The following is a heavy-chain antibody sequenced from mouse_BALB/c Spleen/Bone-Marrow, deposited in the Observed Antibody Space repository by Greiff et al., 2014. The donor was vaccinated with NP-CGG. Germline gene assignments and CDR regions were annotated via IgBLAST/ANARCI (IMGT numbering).Heavy chain of an antibody. V-gene: IGHV1-14*01. Sequence: EVKLMESGPELVKPGASVKMSCKASGYTFTSYVMHWVKQKPEQGLEWIGYINPYNDGTKYNEKFKGKATLTSDKSSSTAYMELSSLTPEDSAVYYCAREGVDYFDHWGQGTTLTVSS. CDR2: INPYNDGT. J-gene: IGHJ2*01. CDR1: GYTFTSYV. CDR3: AREGVDYFDH.